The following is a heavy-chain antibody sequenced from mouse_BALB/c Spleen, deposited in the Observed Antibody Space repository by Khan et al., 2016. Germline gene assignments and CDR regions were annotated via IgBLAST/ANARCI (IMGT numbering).Heavy chain of an antibody. Sequence: QIQLVQSGPELKKPGETVKISCKASGYTFTNFGMNWVKQAPGKGLKWMGWINTYTGDPTYADDFKGRFAFSLETSASTAYLQINNLKNEDTATYSCVRRSTMIYYYAMDYWGQGTSVTVSS. J-gene: IGHJ4*01. CDR3: VRRSTMIYYYAMDY. CDR1: GYTFTNFG. V-gene: IGHV9-3-1*01. D-gene: IGHD2-4*01. CDR2: INTYTGDP.